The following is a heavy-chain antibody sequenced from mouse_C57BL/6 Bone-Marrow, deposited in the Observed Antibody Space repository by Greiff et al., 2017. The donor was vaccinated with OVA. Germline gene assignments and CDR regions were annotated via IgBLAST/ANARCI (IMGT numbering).Heavy chain of an antibody. J-gene: IGHJ4*01. CDR2: ISDGGSYT. CDR1: GFTFSSYA. Sequence: EVKVVESGGGLVKPGGSLKLSCAASGFTFSSYAMSWVRQTPEKRLEWVATISDGGSYTYYPDNVKGRFTISRDNAKNNLYLQMSHLKSEDTAMYYCAREGSNSYAMDYWGQGTSVTVSS. D-gene: IGHD2-5*01. V-gene: IGHV5-4*01. CDR3: AREGSNSYAMDY.